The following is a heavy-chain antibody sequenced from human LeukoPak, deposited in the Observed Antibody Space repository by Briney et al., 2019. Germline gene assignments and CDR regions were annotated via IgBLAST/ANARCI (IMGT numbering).Heavy chain of an antibody. CDR2: IYISGSGST. J-gene: IGHJ3*02. CDR1: GGSISSYY. V-gene: IGHV4-4*07. Sequence: SETLSLTCTVSGGSISSYYWSWIRQPAGKGLEWIGRIYISGSGSTNYNPSLKSRLTISVDTSKNQFSLRLTSVTAADTAVYYCARMERLYYNSREDAFDIWGQGTAVTVSS. D-gene: IGHD2/OR15-2a*01. CDR3: ARMERLYYNSREDAFDI.